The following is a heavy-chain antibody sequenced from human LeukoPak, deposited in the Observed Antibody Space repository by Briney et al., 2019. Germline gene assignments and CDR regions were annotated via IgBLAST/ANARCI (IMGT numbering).Heavy chain of an antibody. Sequence: GGSLRLSCAASGFTFDDYTMHWVRQAPGKGLEWVSLISWDGGSAYYADSVKGRFTISRDNSKNSLYLQMNSLRTEDTALYYCAKGEFKGPFQHWGQGTLVTVSS. CDR2: ISWDGGSA. CDR1: GFTFDDYT. CDR3: AKGEFKGPFQH. J-gene: IGHJ1*01. V-gene: IGHV3-43*01.